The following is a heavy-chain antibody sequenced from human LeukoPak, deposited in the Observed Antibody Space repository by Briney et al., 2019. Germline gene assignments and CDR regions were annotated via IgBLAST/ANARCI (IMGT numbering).Heavy chain of an antibody. J-gene: IGHJ4*02. CDR1: GYTFTGYY. D-gene: IGHD2-15*01. CDR2: INPNTGDT. Sequence: ASVKVSCKXSGYTFTGYYMHWVRQAPGQGLEWMGWINPNTGDTNYAQKFHGRVTMTRDTSISTAYMELSRLRSDDTAVYYCARDERCSGTSCYSSFDYWGQGTLATVSS. CDR3: ARDERCSGTSCYSSFDY. V-gene: IGHV1-2*02.